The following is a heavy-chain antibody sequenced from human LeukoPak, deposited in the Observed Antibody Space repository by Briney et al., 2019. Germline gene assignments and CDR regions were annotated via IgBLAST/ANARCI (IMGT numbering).Heavy chain of an antibody. D-gene: IGHD1-20*01. CDR1: GFTFSNYG. Sequence: GGSLRLSCAASGFTFSNYGMHWVRQAPGKGLEWLTIISDDGNDKFYAASVKGRFTISRDNSKSTLYLQMYGLKAEDTAVYYCAKGQYNWDVPDAFDIWGQGTMVTVSS. V-gene: IGHV3-30*18. J-gene: IGHJ3*02. CDR3: AKGQYNWDVPDAFDI. CDR2: ISDDGNDK.